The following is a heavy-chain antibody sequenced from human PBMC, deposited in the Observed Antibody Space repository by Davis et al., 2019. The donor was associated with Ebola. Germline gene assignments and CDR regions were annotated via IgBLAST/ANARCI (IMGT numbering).Heavy chain of an antibody. V-gene: IGHV5-10-1*01. J-gene: IGHJ4*02. CDR2: IDPTDSYT. Sequence: KVSCKASGYSFTTFWITWVRQMPGKGLEWLGRIDPTDSYTDYSPSFQGHVTISADRSIRTAYLQWRSLRASDTAMYYCVRSVRPYGDYGDYWGQGTLVTVSS. D-gene: IGHD4-17*01. CDR1: GYSFTTFW. CDR3: VRSVRPYGDYGDY.